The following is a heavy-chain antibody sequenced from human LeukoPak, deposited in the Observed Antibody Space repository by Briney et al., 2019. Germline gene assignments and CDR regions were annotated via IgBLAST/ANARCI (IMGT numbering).Heavy chain of an antibody. CDR3: AKGSGYSYGTIVDY. Sequence: PGGSLRLSCAASGFTFDDYAMHWVRQAPGKGLEWVSGISWNGGSIGYADSVKGRFTISRDNAKNSLYLQMNSLRAEDTALYYCAKGSGYSYGTIVDYWGQGTLVTVSS. D-gene: IGHD5-18*01. V-gene: IGHV3-9*01. CDR1: GFTFDDYA. J-gene: IGHJ4*02. CDR2: ISWNGGSI.